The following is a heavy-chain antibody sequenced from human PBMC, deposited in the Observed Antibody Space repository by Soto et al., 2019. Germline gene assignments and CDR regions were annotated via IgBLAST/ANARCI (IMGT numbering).Heavy chain of an antibody. J-gene: IGHJ6*02. V-gene: IGHV1-46*01. CDR2: INPSTGST. D-gene: IGHD3-3*01. Sequence: GASVKVSCKASGYTFSSYYMHWVRQAPGQGLERMGIINPSTGSTTYAQKFQGRVTKTRDTSTSTVYMEVSSLRSEDTAVYYCAIDRITIFGVRIEGLDVWGQGTTVTVSS. CDR3: AIDRITIFGVRIEGLDV. CDR1: GYTFSSYY.